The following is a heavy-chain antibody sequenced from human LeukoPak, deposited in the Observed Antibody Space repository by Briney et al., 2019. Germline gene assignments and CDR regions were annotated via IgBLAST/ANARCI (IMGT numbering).Heavy chain of an antibody. CDR2: IYSGGST. Sequence: GGSLRLSCETSGFTFSKHALNWVRQAPGKGLEWVSVIYSGGSTYYADSVKGRFTISRDNSKNTLYLQMNSLRAEDTAVYYCAKDERNWNYNLASQTYDWGQGTLVTVSS. V-gene: IGHV3-66*01. CDR1: GFTFSKHA. CDR3: AKDERNWNYNLASQTYD. D-gene: IGHD1-7*01. J-gene: IGHJ4*02.